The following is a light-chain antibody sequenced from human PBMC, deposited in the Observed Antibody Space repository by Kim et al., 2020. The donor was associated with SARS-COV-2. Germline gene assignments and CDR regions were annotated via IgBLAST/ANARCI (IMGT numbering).Light chain of an antibody. CDR1: QSISRY. J-gene: IGKJ4*01. CDR2: DAS. CDR3: QQRSNWPLT. V-gene: IGKV3-11*01. Sequence: VSHGERAPRSPRAGQSISRYLACYPQKPGQAPRPLIYDASNRATGIPARFSGSGSGTDFTLTINNLEPEDFAVYYCQQRSNWPLTFGGGTKVDIK.